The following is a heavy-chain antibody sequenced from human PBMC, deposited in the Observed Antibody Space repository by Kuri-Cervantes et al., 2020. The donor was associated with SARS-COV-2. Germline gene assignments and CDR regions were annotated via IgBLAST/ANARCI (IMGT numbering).Heavy chain of an antibody. J-gene: IGHJ3*02. CDR3: ARWRDIVVVPAARKADAFDI. D-gene: IGHD2-2*01. Sequence: GGSLRLSCAASGFTFSSYSMNWVRQAPGKGLEWVANIKQDGSEKYYVDSVKGRFTISRDNAKNSLYLQMNSLRAEDTAVYYCARWRDIVVVPAARKADAFDIWGQGTMVTVSS. V-gene: IGHV3-7*01. CDR1: GFTFSSYS. CDR2: IKQDGSEK.